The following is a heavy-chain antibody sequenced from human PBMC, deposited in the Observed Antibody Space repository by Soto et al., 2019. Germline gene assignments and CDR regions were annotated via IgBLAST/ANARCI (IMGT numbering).Heavy chain of an antibody. Sequence: WGSLRLSCVASGFTVSSSFMTWVRQAPGKGLEWVSHIYHTGNTFYADAVKGRFAISRDHSSNTLYLQMNSLRPEDTAVYYCARDLGWMGTFVVWGQGRMVTVSS. CDR2: IYHTGNT. J-gene: IGHJ3*01. CDR3: ARDLGWMGTFVV. V-gene: IGHV3-66*01. D-gene: IGHD1-1*01. CDR1: GFTVSSSF.